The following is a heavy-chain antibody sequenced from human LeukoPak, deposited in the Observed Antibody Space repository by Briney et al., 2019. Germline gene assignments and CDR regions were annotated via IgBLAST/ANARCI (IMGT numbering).Heavy chain of an antibody. D-gene: IGHD6-13*01. V-gene: IGHV3-66*01. CDR3: ARAPYSSSWYFDC. J-gene: IGHJ4*02. CDR2: IYSGGST. Sequence: PGGSLRLSCAASGFTVSSSYMTWVRQAPGKGLEWVSVIYSGGSTHYAGSVKGRFTISRDNSKNTVYLQMNSLRAEDTAVYYCARAPYSSSWYFDCWGQGTLVTVSS. CDR1: GFTVSSSY.